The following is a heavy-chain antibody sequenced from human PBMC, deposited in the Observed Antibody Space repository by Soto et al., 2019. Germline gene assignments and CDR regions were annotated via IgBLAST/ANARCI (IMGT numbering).Heavy chain of an antibody. V-gene: IGHV3-30*18. Sequence: QVQLVESGGGVVQPGRSLRLSCAASGFTFSSYGMHWVRQAPGKGLEWVAVISYDGSNKYYADSVKGRFTISRDNSKNTLYLQMNSLRAEDTAVYYWAKPGSSIATDFDYWGQGTLVTVSS. CDR3: AKPGSSIATDFDY. D-gene: IGHD1-26*01. CDR1: GFTFSSYG. J-gene: IGHJ4*02. CDR2: ISYDGSNK.